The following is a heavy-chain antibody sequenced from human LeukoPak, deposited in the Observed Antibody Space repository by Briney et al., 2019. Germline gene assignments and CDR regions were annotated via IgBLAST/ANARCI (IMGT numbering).Heavy chain of an antibody. CDR2: IVPILGIA. CDR3: ARDQNDIVVVVAATGFDP. D-gene: IGHD2-15*01. CDR1: GGTFSSTYA. J-gene: IGHJ5*02. V-gene: IGHV1-69*04. Sequence: GASVKVSCKASGGTFSSTYAINWVRQAPGQGLEWMGRIVPILGIAEYTQKFQGRVTITADKSTSTAYMELSSLRSEDTAIYYCARDQNDIVVVVAATGFDPWGQGTLVTVSS.